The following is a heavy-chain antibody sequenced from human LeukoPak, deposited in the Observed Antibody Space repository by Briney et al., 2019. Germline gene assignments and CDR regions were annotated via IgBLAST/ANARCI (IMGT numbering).Heavy chain of an antibody. V-gene: IGHV3-23*01. CDR1: GFTFSRYA. D-gene: IGHD5-24*01. CDR3: AKDSKWLQLTVDY. CDR2: ISSGGGTT. J-gene: IGHJ4*02. Sequence: GGAPRLSCAAPGFTFSRYAMSGGRPAPREGGGWVSAISSGGGTTYFADSVKGRFTISRDNSKNTLYLQMNSLRDEDTAVYYCAKDSKWLQLTVDYWGQGTLVTVSS.